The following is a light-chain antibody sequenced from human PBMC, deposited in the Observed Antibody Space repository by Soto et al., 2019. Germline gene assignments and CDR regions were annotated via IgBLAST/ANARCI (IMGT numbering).Light chain of an antibody. CDR1: QNISHF. CDR2: VAS. CDR3: QQSYTAPQT. J-gene: IGKJ1*01. V-gene: IGKV1-39*01. Sequence: DIQLTQSPSSLSASLGDRVTVTCRASQNISHFLNWYQQKVGKAPKLLIYVASNLQHGVPSRFSGSGSGTDFTLTITSLQPEDFATYYCQQSYTAPQTFGQGTKVDIK.